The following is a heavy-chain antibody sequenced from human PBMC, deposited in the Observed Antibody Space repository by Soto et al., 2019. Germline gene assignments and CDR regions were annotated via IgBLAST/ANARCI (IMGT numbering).Heavy chain of an antibody. J-gene: IGHJ4*02. CDR3: AKNGIAWSKFQFGVRTKYYFDY. CDR1: GLTFSSSA. Sequence: PGGSLRLSCAASGLTFSSSAMGWVRQAPGKGLAWVSAISGSGGSTYYADSVKGRFTISRDNSKNALYLQMNCLRAEDTAVYYCAKNGIAWSKFQFGVRTKYYFDYWGQGTLVTVSS. D-gene: IGHD3-10*01. CDR2: ISGSGGST. V-gene: IGHV3-23*01.